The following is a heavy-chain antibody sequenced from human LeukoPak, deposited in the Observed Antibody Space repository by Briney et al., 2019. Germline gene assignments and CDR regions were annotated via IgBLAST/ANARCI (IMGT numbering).Heavy chain of an antibody. CDR3: ARGGHYDILTGYYYYYGMDV. V-gene: IGHV3-74*01. D-gene: IGHD3-9*01. CDR1: GFTFSSYW. J-gene: IGHJ6*04. CDR2: INSDGSST. Sequence: GSLRLPCAASGFTFSSYWMHWVRQAPGKGLVWVSRINSDGSSTSYADSVKGRFTISRDNAKNTLYLQMNSLRAEDTAVYYCARGGHYDILTGYYYYYGMDVWGKGTTVTVSS.